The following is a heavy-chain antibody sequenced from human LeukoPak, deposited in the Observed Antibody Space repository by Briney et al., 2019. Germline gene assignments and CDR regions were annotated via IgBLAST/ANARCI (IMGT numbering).Heavy chain of an antibody. D-gene: IGHD2-15*01. CDR3: AGRGCSDGLCHFDY. Sequence: VKPGESLRLSCTASGFTFSTYSMNWVRQAPGKGLEWVSSISSGGSYIHSSDSVKCRFTISRDNAKNSLYLQMNSLRAEDTAVYYCAGRGCSDGLCHFDYWGQGTLVTVSS. CDR1: GFTFSTYS. V-gene: IGHV3-21*01. CDR2: ISSGGSYI. J-gene: IGHJ4*02.